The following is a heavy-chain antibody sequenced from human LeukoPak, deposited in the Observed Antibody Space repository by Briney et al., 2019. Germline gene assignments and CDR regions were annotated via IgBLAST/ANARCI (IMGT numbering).Heavy chain of an antibody. CDR1: GFTFNNYA. V-gene: IGHV3-30*04. CDR2: ISHEGSYT. D-gene: IGHD5-18*01. J-gene: IGHJ4*02. Sequence: PGGSLRLSCAASGFTFNNYAIHWIRQAPGKGLEWVAGISHEGSYTYYADSVKGRFSVSRDSSKNTLSLQMNSLRAEDTAVYYCARTVDTAMVTIDYWGQGTLVTVSS. CDR3: ARTVDTAMVTIDY.